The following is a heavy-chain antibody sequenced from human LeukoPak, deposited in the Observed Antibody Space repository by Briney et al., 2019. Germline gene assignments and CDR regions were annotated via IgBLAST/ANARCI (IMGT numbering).Heavy chain of an antibody. V-gene: IGHV6-1*01. J-gene: IGHJ4*02. CDR3: AREIRGSTASFDS. Sequence: SQTLSLTCAISGDNVSSNSGAWNWIRQSPSRGLEWLGRTYYRSKWYNDYAASVKSRLIINVDTSNNHFSLHLSSVTPEDTAVYYCAREIRGSTASFDSWGQGTLVTVSS. CDR1: GDNVSSNSGA. CDR2: TYYRSKWYN. D-gene: IGHD2-15*01.